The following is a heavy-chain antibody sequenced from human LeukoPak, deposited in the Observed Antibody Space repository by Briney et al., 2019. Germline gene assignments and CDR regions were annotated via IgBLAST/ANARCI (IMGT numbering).Heavy chain of an antibody. Sequence: PGGSLRLSCAASGFTFSSYSMNWVRQAPGKGLEWVSYISSSSSTIYYADSVKGRFTISRDNAKNSLYLQMNSLRAEDTAVYYCASQVYDILTGYYTSLDYWGQGTLVTVSS. CDR1: GFTFSSYS. CDR2: ISSSSSTI. V-gene: IGHV3-48*01. D-gene: IGHD3-9*01. CDR3: ASQVYDILTGYYTSLDY. J-gene: IGHJ4*02.